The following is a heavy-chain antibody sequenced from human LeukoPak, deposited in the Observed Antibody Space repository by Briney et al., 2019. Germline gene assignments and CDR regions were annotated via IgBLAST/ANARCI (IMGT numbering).Heavy chain of an antibody. CDR1: GYTFTSYG. D-gene: IGHD3-22*01. V-gene: IGHV1-46*01. CDR2: INPSGGST. CDR3: ARPNNYYDSRSMAFDI. Sequence: GASVKVSCKASGYTFTSYGISWVRQAPGQGLEWMGIINPSGGSTSYAQKFQGRVTMTRDTSTSTVYMELSSLRSEDTAVYYCARPNNYYDSRSMAFDIWGQGTMVTVSS. J-gene: IGHJ3*02.